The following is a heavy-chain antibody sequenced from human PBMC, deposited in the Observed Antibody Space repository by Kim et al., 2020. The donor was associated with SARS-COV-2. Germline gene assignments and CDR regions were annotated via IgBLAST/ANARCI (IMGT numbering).Heavy chain of an antibody. CDR1: GGSISSSSYY. Sequence: SETLSLTCTVSGGSISSSSYYWGWIRQPPGKGLEWIGSIYYSGSTYYNPSLKSRVTISVDTSKNQFSLKLSSVTAADTAVYYCASGSLIAVAGKADAFDIWGQGTMVTVSS. J-gene: IGHJ3*02. V-gene: IGHV4-39*01. D-gene: IGHD6-19*01. CDR2: IYYSGST. CDR3: ASGSLIAVAGKADAFDI.